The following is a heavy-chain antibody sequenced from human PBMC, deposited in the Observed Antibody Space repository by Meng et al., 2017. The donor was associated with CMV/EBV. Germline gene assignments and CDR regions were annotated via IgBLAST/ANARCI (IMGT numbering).Heavy chain of an antibody. CDR1: GYTFTSYD. Sequence: ASVKVSCKASGYTFTSYDINWVRQATGQGLEWMGWMNPNSGNTGYAQKFQGRVTITRNTSISTAYMELSSLRSDDTAVYYCAREGLRGMLLPPGIWGQGTMVTVSS. CDR2: MNPNSGNT. CDR3: AREGLRGMLLPPGI. J-gene: IGHJ3*02. D-gene: IGHD4-17*01. V-gene: IGHV1-8*03.